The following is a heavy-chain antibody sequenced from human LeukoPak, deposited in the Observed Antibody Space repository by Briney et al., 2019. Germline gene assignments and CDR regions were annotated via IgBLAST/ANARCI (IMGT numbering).Heavy chain of an antibody. CDR1: GGSLSTHH. Sequence: SETLSLTCTVSGGSLSTHHWSWIRQPPGKGLEWIGYIYYTGSTNYNPSLKSRVTMAIDTSKNQFSLELTFVSAADTAVYYCARAQYASGSFFDYWGQGTLATVSS. CDR2: IYYTGST. J-gene: IGHJ4*02. D-gene: IGHD3-10*01. V-gene: IGHV4-59*11. CDR3: ARAQYASGSFFDY.